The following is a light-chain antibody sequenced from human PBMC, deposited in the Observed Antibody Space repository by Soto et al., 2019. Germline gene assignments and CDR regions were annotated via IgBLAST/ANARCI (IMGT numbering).Light chain of an antibody. Sequence: DIQMTQSPPFLPASVGDIVTITCRASQNIRTYLTWYQQKTGKAPTVLIYAASTLQRGVPSRFSGSTTGTDFTLTITGLQPEDSATYYCQQTLSVPRTFGLGTKVDI. CDR3: QQTLSVPRT. J-gene: IGKJ1*01. V-gene: IGKV1-39*01. CDR1: QNIRTY. CDR2: AAS.